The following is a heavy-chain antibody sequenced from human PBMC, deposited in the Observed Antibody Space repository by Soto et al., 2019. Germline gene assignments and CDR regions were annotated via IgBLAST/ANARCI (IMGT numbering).Heavy chain of an antibody. J-gene: IGHJ4*02. CDR1: GYSLTSGYH. Sequence: LPETLSLTCGVSGYSLTSGYHWGWIRQPPGKGLEWIGTIYHSGTTYYNPSLMSRVTMSVDTSKNQFSLKVTSATAADTAVYFCVRVYGRSSCFFDSWGQGTLVTVSS. CDR2: IYHSGTT. CDR3: VRVYGRSSCFFDS. D-gene: IGHD6-6*01. V-gene: IGHV4-38-2*01.